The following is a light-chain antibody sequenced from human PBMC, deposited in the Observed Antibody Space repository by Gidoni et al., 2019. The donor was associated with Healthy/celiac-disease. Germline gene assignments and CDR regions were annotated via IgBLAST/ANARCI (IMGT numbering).Light chain of an antibody. CDR1: SRDGGCYKD. CDR3: SSYTSSSTLV. CDR2: DVI. V-gene: IGLV2-14*01. J-gene: IGLJ2*01. Sequence: QSALTQPASVSGSPGQSITISCTGTSRDGGCYKDVSWYQQHPGKAPNLMIYDVINRPSRVSNRFSGSKSGNTASLTISGLQAEDEADYYCSSYTSSSTLVFGGGTKLTVL.